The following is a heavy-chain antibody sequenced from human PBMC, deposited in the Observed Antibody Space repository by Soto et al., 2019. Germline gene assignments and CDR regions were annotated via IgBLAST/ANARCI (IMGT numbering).Heavy chain of an antibody. CDR1: RVTLGTYA. V-gene: IGHV3-23*01. CDR3: AQVRFGELRELTGLAP. CDR2: ISANGITT. Sequence: SLRLTCAATRVTLGTYAMLCFLQVPGKGLECVSSISANGITTYYADSVKGRFTISRDNSKNTVYVQMNTLRPEDTAMYYCAQVRFGELRELTGLAPWGQGTLVKVSS. D-gene: IGHD3-10*01. J-gene: IGHJ5*02.